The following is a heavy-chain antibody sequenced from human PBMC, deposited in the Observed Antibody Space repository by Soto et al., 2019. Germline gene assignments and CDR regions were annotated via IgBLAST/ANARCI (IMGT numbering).Heavy chain of an antibody. CDR1: GGTFSSNA. CDR3: ARGYCGTTPCYLQPYYSYAMAV. V-gene: IGHV1-69*13. CDR2: FLPIFSTT. D-gene: IGHD2-2*01. Sequence: SVKVSCKASGGTFSSNALSWVRQAPGQGLEWMGGFLPIFSTTNYARKFQDRLTIIADESTSTVYMELSSLTSDDTAIYYCARGYCGTTPCYLQPYYSYAMAVWGQGTPVTVSS. J-gene: IGHJ6*02.